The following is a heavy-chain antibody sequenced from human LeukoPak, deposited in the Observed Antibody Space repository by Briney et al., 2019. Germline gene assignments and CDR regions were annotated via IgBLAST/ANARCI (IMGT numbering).Heavy chain of an antibody. Sequence: SETLSLTCTVSGGSINNYYWSWIRQPPGEGLEWIGYIYSSGSTNYNPSLKSRVTISLDTSKNQFSLKLSSVTAADTAVYYCARDFFDSRGYTYIDSWGQGTLVSVSS. V-gene: IGHV4-59*01. CDR3: ARDFFDSRGYTYIDS. CDR1: GGSINNYY. CDR2: IYSSGST. J-gene: IGHJ4*02. D-gene: IGHD3-22*01.